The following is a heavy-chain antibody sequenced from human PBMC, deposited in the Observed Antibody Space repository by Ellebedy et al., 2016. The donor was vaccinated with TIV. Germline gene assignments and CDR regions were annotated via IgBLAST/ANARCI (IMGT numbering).Heavy chain of an antibody. Sequence: GESLKISCAASGLTFSSYVMNWVRQAPGKGLEWASAITGSGDSTYYADSVKGRFTISRDNSKNTLYLQMNGLRAEDTAVFYCAKGGYYKLDYWGPGILVTVSS. J-gene: IGHJ4*02. CDR2: ITGSGDST. CDR3: AKGGYYKLDY. CDR1: GLTFSSYV. V-gene: IGHV3-23*01. D-gene: IGHD3-9*01.